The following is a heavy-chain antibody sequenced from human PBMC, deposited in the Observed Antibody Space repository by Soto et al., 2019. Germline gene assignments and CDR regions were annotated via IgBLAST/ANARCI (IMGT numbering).Heavy chain of an antibody. CDR1: GITLGNYA. CDR3: AKCELRTSGWCNWFDP. J-gene: IGHJ5*02. D-gene: IGHD6-19*01. Sequence: EAQLLESGGGLGQPGGSLSLSCAASGITLGNYAMIWVRQGPGKGLEWGSAIRESGGNTHYADSVKGRFTISRDNSQNKEGLHMASLRAEDTATYYCAKCELRTSGWCNWFDPWGQGTLVIVSS. CDR2: IRESGGNT. V-gene: IGHV3-23*01.